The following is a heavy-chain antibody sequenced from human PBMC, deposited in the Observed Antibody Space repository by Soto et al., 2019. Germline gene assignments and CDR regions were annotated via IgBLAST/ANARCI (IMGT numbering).Heavy chain of an antibody. Sequence: SETLSLTCAVYGGSFSGYYWSWIRQPPGKGLEWIGEINHSGSTNYNPSLKSRVTISVDTSKNQFSLKLSSVTAADTAVYYCARGARYDFWSGYYFLRWFDPWGQGTLVTVSS. J-gene: IGHJ5*02. CDR1: GGSFSGYY. D-gene: IGHD3-3*01. CDR3: ARGARYDFWSGYYFLRWFDP. CDR2: INHSGST. V-gene: IGHV4-34*01.